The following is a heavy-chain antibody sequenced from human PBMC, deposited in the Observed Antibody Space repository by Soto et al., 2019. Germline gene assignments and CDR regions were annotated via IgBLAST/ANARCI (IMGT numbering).Heavy chain of an antibody. J-gene: IGHJ4*02. D-gene: IGHD4-4*01. V-gene: IGHV3-11*01. CDR2: ISKTGSNI. CDR1: GVTFSGYY. Sequence: PGGSVGLSCAASGVTFSGYYMSWIRQAPGKGLEWISYISKTGSNIYYADSVKGRFTISRDNAKNSLYLQMNSLRAEDTAMYYCARFPYSASGDYWGQGT. CDR3: ARFPYSASGDY.